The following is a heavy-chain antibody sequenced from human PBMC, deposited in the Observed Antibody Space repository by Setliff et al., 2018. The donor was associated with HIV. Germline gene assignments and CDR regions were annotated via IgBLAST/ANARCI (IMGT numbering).Heavy chain of an antibody. Sequence: PGGSLRLSCAASGFTFSSYGMSWIRQAPGKGLEWVSYITSSGSTIYYADSVKGRFTISRDNAKSSLYLQMNSLRAEDTAIYYCARDRERWLQSRLFDPWGQGTLVTVSS. J-gene: IGHJ5*02. CDR1: GFTFSSYG. CDR3: ARDRERWLQSRLFDP. CDR2: ITSSGSTI. V-gene: IGHV3-48*03. D-gene: IGHD4-4*01.